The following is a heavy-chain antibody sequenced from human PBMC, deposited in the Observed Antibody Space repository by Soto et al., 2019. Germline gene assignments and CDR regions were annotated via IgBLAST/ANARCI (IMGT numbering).Heavy chain of an antibody. CDR2: IYHSGST. J-gene: IGHJ4*02. CDR1: GGSISSGNR. D-gene: IGHD4-17*01. Sequence: SETMFFTCGVSGGSISSGNRWSWVRQPPGKGLEWIGEIYHSGSTNYNPSLKSRVTISVDKSKNQFSLKLSSVTAADTAVYYCARDVRGGDYAYSRVWSLDYWGQGTLVTVSS. V-gene: IGHV4-4*02. CDR3: ARDVRGGDYAYSRVWSLDY.